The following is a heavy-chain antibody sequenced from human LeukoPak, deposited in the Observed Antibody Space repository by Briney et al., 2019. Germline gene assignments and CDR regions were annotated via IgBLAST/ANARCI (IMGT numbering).Heavy chain of an antibody. V-gene: IGHV3-21*01. CDR3: ASVDYYGSGNYYNDVDY. Sequence: GGSLRLSCAASGFTFGSYSMNWVRQAPGKGLEWVSSISSSSSYIYYADSVKGRFTISRDNAKNSLYLQMNSLRAEDTALYYCASVDYYGSGNYYNDVDYWGQGTLVTVSS. CDR2: ISSSSSYI. D-gene: IGHD3-10*01. CDR1: GFTFGSYS. J-gene: IGHJ4*02.